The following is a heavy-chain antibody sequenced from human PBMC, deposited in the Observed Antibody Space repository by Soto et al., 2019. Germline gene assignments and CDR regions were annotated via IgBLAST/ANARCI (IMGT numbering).Heavy chain of an antibody. Sequence: GGSLRLSCAASGFTFSRYWMSWVRQAPGKGLEWVANIKQDGSEKYYVDSVKGRFTISRDNVENSLDLQMNSLRAEDTAVYYCARAGSSMIVVANCFDPWGQGTLVTLSS. CDR2: IKQDGSEK. V-gene: IGHV3-7*05. J-gene: IGHJ5*02. CDR1: GFTFSRYW. CDR3: ARAGSSMIVVANCFDP. D-gene: IGHD3-22*01.